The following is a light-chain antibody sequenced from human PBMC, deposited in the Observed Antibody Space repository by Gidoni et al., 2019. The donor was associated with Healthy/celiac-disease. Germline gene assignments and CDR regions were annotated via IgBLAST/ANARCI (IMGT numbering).Light chain of an antibody. CDR1: QGISSY. Sequence: IQFTQSPSSRSASVGDRVTITCRASQGISSYLAWYQQKPGKAPKLLIYAASTLQSGVPSRLSGSGSGTDFTLTISSRQPEDFATYYCQQLNSYPLTFGGGTKVEIK. CDR2: AAS. CDR3: QQLNSYPLT. V-gene: IGKV1-9*01. J-gene: IGKJ4*01.